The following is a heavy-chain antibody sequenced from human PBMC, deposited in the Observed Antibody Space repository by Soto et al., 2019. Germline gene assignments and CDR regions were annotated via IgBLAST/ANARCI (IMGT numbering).Heavy chain of an antibody. CDR3: ARDARYIAPPGSRSSDP. V-gene: IGHV1-69*01. D-gene: IGHD6-13*01. Sequence: SVKVSCKASGGTFSSYAISWVRQAPGQGLEWMGGIIPIFGTANYAQKFQGRVTITADESTSTAYMELSSLRSEDTAVYYCARDARYIAPPGSRSSDPWGPGTLGTGSS. CDR2: IIPIFGTA. J-gene: IGHJ5*02. CDR1: GGTFSSYA.